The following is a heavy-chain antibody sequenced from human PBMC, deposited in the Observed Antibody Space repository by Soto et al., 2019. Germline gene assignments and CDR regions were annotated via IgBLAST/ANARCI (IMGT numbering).Heavy chain of an antibody. CDR1: GYGFTSYY. J-gene: IGHJ6*02. CDR2: INPTGGRT. CDR3: ARGGPVTKSFYYYFGMDV. V-gene: IGHV1-46*01. Sequence: RASVKVSCKASGYGFTSYYIHWVRQAPGQGLEWMGLINPTGGRTSYAQRFQGRVIMTRDTATSTVYLHLASLRSDDTALYYCARGGPVTKSFYYYFGMDVWGQGSTVTVSS. D-gene: IGHD1-26*01.